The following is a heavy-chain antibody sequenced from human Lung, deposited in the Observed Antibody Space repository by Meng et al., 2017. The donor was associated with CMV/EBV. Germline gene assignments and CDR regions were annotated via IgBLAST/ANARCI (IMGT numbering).Heavy chain of an antibody. Sequence: GEXXKISCAASGFTFSSYAMSWVRQAPGKGLEWVSAISGSGGSTYYADSVKGRFTISRDNSKNTLYLQMNSLRAEDTAVYYCAKDQSSWYGTGDDNWFDPWGQG. J-gene: IGHJ5*02. CDR1: GFTFSSYA. D-gene: IGHD6-13*01. V-gene: IGHV3-23*01. CDR3: AKDQSSWYGTGDDNWFDP. CDR2: ISGSGGST.